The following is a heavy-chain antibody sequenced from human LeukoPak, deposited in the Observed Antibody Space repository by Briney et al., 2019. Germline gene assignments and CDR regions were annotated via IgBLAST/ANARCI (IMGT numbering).Heavy chain of an antibody. J-gene: IGHJ5*02. V-gene: IGHV4-34*01. CDR1: GESMIGEY. CDR3: ARATASGSGRAYDR. Sequence: PSETLSLTCAVYGESMIGEYWTWIRQPPGKRLEWIGEIHHSGGTNSNPSLKNRVTMSIDMSKNQFSLKLNSVTAADTAVYFCARATASGSGRAYDRWAQGNLVPVSS. CDR2: IHHSGGT. D-gene: IGHD3-10*01.